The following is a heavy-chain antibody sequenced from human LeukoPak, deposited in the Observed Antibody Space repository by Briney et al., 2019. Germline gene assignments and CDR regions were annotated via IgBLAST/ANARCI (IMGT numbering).Heavy chain of an antibody. J-gene: IGHJ4*02. CDR1: GGTFSSYA. D-gene: IGHD3-3*01. V-gene: IGHV1-69*06. Sequence: SVKVSCKASGGTFSSYAISWVRQAPGQGLEGRGGIIPIFGTANYAQKFQGRGPITADKSTSTAYLELRSLRSEDTAVYYRARPQSAGDYDFTAWGQGTLVTVSS. CDR2: IIPIFGTA. CDR3: ARPQSAGDYDFTA.